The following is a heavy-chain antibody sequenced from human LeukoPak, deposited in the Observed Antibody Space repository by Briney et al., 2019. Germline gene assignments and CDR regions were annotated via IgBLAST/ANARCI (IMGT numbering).Heavy chain of an antibody. CDR1: GYTFTGYY. Sequence: VASVKVSCKASGYTFTGYYMHWVRQAPGQGLEWMGWINPNSGGTNYALKFQGRVTMTRDTSISTAYMELSRLRSDDTAVYHCARDTTSDAFDIWGQGTMVTVSS. J-gene: IGHJ3*02. V-gene: IGHV1-2*02. CDR2: INPNSGGT. CDR3: ARDTTSDAFDI. D-gene: IGHD2/OR15-2a*01.